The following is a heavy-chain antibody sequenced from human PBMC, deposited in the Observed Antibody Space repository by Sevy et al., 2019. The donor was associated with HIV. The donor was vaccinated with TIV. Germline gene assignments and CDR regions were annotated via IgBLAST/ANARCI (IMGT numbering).Heavy chain of an antibody. CDR1: GFTFSKYS. V-gene: IGHV3-23*01. CDR3: ARKGCSKPHDY. CDR2: LSFACGRI. Sequence: GGFLRLSCVASGFTFSKYSMSWVRQTPGKGLEWVSTLSFACGRINYADAVKGRFTMSRDDSRNTFYLQMDSLRAEDTAIYYCARKGCSKPHDYWGQGTLVTVSS. J-gene: IGHJ4*02. D-gene: IGHD2-2*01.